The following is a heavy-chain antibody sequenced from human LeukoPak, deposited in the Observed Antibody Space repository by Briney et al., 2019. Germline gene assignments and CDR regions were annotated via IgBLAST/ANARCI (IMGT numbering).Heavy chain of an antibody. CDR3: ARSLGYSYGDTLTMVRGAIDY. V-gene: IGHV1-3*03. CDR2: INAGSGNT. Sequence: GSVRLSCTASGYTFTSYAMHWVRQAPGQRLEWMGWINAGSGNTKYSQAFKGRVTITRDTSASTAYMELSSLRSEDRAVYYCARSLGYSYGDTLTMVRGAIDYWGQGTLVTVSS. D-gene: IGHD3-10*01. J-gene: IGHJ4*02. CDR1: GYTFTSYA.